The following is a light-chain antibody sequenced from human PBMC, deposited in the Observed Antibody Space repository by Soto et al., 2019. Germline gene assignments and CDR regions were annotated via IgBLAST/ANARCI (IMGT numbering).Light chain of an antibody. V-gene: IGKV3-20*01. CDR2: GAS. J-gene: IGKJ3*01. Sequence: EIVLTQSPGTLSLSPGERATLSCRASQSFSSNNLAWYQQRPGQAPRVVIYGASTRATGIPERFSGSGSGTDFTLTISRLEPEDFAVYYCQQYGRSPFTFGRGTKVDIX. CDR3: QQYGRSPFT. CDR1: QSFSSNN.